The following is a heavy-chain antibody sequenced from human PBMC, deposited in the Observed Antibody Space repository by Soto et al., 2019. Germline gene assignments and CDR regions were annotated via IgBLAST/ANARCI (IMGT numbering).Heavy chain of an antibody. V-gene: IGHV1-8*01. D-gene: IGHD2-15*01. CDR1: GYTFTSYD. J-gene: IGHJ6*02. Sequence: ASVKVSCKASGYTFTSYDINWVRQATGQGLEWMGWMNPNSGNTGYAQKFQGRVTMTRNTSISTAYMELSSLRSEDTAVYYCARGRRRGYCSGGSCLGNYGMDVWGQGITVTVSS. CDR2: MNPNSGNT. CDR3: ARGRRRGYCSGGSCLGNYGMDV.